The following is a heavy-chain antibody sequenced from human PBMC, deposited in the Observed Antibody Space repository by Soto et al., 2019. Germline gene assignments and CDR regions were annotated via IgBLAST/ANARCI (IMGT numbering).Heavy chain of an antibody. CDR3: ARGGVAARKGRWFDP. Sequence: SETLSLTCTVSGGSISGYYWGWIRQPPGKGLEWIGYIHYSGSTNYNPSLRSRVTISVDTPKNQFSLKVNSMTAADTAIYYCARGGVAARKGRWFDPWGQGTLVTVSS. D-gene: IGHD6-25*01. J-gene: IGHJ5*02. CDR2: IHYSGST. CDR1: GGSISGYY. V-gene: IGHV4-59*01.